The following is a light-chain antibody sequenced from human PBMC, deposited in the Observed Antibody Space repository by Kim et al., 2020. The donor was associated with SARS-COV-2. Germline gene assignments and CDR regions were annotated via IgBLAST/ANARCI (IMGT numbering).Light chain of an antibody. CDR1: RRVGTY. CDR2: DVS. V-gene: IGKV1-12*01. CDR3: QQANTLPPT. J-gene: IGKJ4*01. Sequence: IQMTQSPSSVSASVGDRVTISCRASRRVGTYLIWYQQSPGKVPKLLIHDVSHLQGGVPSRFSGSGSGTDFTLTINNLQPEDSAVYYCQQANTLPPTFVGGTKVDIK.